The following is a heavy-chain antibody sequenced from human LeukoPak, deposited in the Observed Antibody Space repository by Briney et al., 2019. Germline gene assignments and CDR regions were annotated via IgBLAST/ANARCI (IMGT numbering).Heavy chain of an antibody. Sequence: ASVKVSCKASGYTFTSYGITWVRQAPGQGLEWMGWISAYNGETEYALKFQGRVTMTTDTSTSTAYMELRSLTSGDTGVYYCARDIMVRGQPVRPDFWGQGTLVTVSS. CDR1: GYTFTSYG. J-gene: IGHJ4*02. CDR2: ISAYNGET. D-gene: IGHD3-10*01. CDR3: ARDIMVRGQPVRPDF. V-gene: IGHV1-18*04.